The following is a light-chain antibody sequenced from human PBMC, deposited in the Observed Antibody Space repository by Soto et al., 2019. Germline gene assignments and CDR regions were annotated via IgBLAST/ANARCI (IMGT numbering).Light chain of an antibody. Sequence: QSALTQPRSVSGSPGQSVTISCAGTSSDVGGYNYVSWYQQHPGKAPKLMIYDVTKRPSGVPNRFSGSKSGNRASLTISGLQAEDEADYYCSSYTSTSTLVFGTGTKLTVL. V-gene: IGLV2-11*01. J-gene: IGLJ1*01. CDR1: SSDVGGYNY. CDR2: DVT. CDR3: SSYTSTSTLV.